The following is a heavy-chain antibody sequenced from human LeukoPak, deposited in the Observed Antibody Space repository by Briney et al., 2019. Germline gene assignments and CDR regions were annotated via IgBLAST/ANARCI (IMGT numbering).Heavy chain of an antibody. CDR3: ARETRLHSGSYSNDAFDI. V-gene: IGHV4-59*01. Sequence: PETLSLTCTVSGGSISSYYWSWIRQPPGKGLEWIGYISYSGSTDYNPSLKSRVTISLDTSKNQFSLRLSSVTAADTAVYYCARETRLHSGSYSNDAFDIWGQGTIVTVSS. D-gene: IGHD1-26*01. J-gene: IGHJ3*02. CDR1: GGSISSYY. CDR2: ISYSGST.